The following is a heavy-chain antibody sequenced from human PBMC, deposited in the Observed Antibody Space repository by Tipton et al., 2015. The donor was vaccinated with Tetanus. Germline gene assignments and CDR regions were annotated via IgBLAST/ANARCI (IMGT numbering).Heavy chain of an antibody. V-gene: IGHV3-30*18. Sequence: RSLRLSCAGSGFTFSDYGIHWVRQAPGKGLEWVAVISYDGRNKNYRDSVKGRFTLSRDNSKSTVYLQMNSLRPDDTAVYYCAKDLLGLVDRGSNYFDYWGQGTRVTVSS. CDR3: AKDLLGLVDRGSNYFDY. CDR2: ISYDGRNK. CDR1: GFTFSDYG. J-gene: IGHJ4*02. D-gene: IGHD3-10*01.